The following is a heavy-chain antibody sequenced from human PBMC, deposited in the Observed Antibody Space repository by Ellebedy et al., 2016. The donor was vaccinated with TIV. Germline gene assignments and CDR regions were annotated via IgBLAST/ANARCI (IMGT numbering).Heavy chain of an antibody. CDR1: GDTLTELS. J-gene: IGHJ3*02. Sequence: AASVKVSCKVSGDTLTELSMHWVRQAPGKGREWMGGFDPEDGETIYAQKFQGRVTMTEDTSTDTAYMELSRLRSEDTAVYYSATAYGDYVHDAFDIWGQGTMVTVSS. V-gene: IGHV1-24*01. CDR2: FDPEDGET. D-gene: IGHD4-17*01. CDR3: ATAYGDYVHDAFDI.